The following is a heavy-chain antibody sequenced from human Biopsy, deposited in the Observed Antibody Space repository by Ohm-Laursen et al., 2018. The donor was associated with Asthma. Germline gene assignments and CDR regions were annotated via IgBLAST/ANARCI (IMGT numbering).Heavy chain of an antibody. CDR2: IYSGGTS. Sequence: SLRLSCSASGFAVSRDHMFWVRQAPGKGLEWVSVIYSGGTSHTADSVRGRFTISRDYSKNTLYLQMHSLRAEDTAVYYCARGSYSSGLYDDFESWGQGTLVTVSS. CDR1: GFAVSRDH. D-gene: IGHD6-19*01. J-gene: IGHJ4*02. V-gene: IGHV3-53*01. CDR3: ARGSYSSGLYDDFES.